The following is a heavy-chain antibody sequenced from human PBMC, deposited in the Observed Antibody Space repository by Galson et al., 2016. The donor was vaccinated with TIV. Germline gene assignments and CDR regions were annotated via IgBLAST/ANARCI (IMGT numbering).Heavy chain of an antibody. CDR1: GGSLSRYY. J-gene: IGHJ4*02. D-gene: IGHD6-13*01. CDR3: ARYEAAAGTYYFDY. CDR2: IYANGNT. Sequence: SETLSLTCTVTGGSLSRYYWSWIRQSAGKGLEWIGRIYANGNTGYHPSFKSRVTMSLDTSKTQFSLKLSSVTAADTATYYCARYEAAAGTYYFDYWGQGVLSPSRQ. V-gene: IGHV4-4*07.